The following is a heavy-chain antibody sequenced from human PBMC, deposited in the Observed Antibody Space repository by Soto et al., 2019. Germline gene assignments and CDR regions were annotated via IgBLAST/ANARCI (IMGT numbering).Heavy chain of an antibody. CDR2: IYWDDDK. D-gene: IGHD3-16*01. Sequence: QITLKESGPPLVKPTQTLTLTCTFSGFSLSTSGVGVGWIRQPPGKALEWLALIYWDDDKRYSPSLKSRLTITKDTSKHQAVLTMPNMDPVDAATYYCAHKLTGFDPWGQGTLVTVSS. CDR3: AHKLTGFDP. V-gene: IGHV2-5*02. CDR1: GFSLSTSGVG. J-gene: IGHJ5*02.